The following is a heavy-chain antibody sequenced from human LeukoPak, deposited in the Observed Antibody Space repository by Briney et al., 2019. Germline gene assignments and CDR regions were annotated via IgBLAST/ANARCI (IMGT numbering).Heavy chain of an antibody. D-gene: IGHD2/OR15-2a*01. Sequence: GWSLRLSCAASGFSFGTYSMTWVRQAPGKGLECVSFISSTSANIYYVDSVKGRFTISRDNAKNSLYLQMNSLRVEDMAVCYCARGLDSTSIDYWGQGTLVTVSS. CDR1: GFSFGTYS. CDR3: ARGLDSTSIDY. J-gene: IGHJ4*02. CDR2: ISSTSANI. V-gene: IGHV3-21*01.